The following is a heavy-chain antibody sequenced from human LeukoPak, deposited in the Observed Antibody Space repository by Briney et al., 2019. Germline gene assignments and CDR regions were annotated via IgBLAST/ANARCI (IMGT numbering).Heavy chain of an antibody. CDR1: GFTFDDYA. D-gene: IGHD3-10*02. CDR3: AELGITMIGGV. V-gene: IGHV3-21*01. J-gene: IGHJ6*04. CDR2: ISSSSSYI. Sequence: GGSLRLSCAASGFTFDDYAMHWVRQAPAKGLEWVSSISSSSSYIYYADSVKGRFTISRDNAKNSLYLQMNSLRAEDTAVYYCAELGITMIGGVWGKGTTATISS.